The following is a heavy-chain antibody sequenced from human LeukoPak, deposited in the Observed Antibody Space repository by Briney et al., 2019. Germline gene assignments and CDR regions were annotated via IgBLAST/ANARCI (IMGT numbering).Heavy chain of an antibody. D-gene: IGHD6-19*01. J-gene: IGHJ6*02. CDR2: IYSGGST. Sequence: GGSLRLSCAASGFTFSSNYMSWVRQAPGKGLEWVSVIYSGGSTYYADSVKGRFTISRDNSKNTLYLQMNSLRAEDTAVYYCARVRGSGWCFGSAGMDVWGQGTTVTVSS. V-gene: IGHV3-66*01. CDR1: GFTFSSNY. CDR3: ARVRGSGWCFGSAGMDV.